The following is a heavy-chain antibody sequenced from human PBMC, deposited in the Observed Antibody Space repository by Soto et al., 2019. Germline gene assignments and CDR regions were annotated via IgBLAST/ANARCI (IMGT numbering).Heavy chain of an antibody. Sequence: TLSLTCAVSGGSISSGGYSWCWIRQPPGQGLEWIGYIYHSGSTYYNPSLKSRVTISVARSKNQFSLKLSSVTAADTAVYYCAKEDLERDYFDYWGQGTLVTVSS. CDR2: IYHSGST. D-gene: IGHD1-1*01. V-gene: IGHV4-30-2*01. CDR3: AKEDLERDYFDY. CDR1: GGSISSGGYS. J-gene: IGHJ4*02.